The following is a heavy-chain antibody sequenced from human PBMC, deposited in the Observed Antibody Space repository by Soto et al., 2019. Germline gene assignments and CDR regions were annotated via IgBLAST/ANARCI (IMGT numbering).Heavy chain of an antibody. V-gene: IGHV1-18*01. D-gene: IGHD6-13*01. Sequence: QVQLVQSGAEVKKPGASVKVSCKASGYTFTTYGISWVRQAPGQGLEWMGWISAYSGSTKFAHKLQGRVTMTTDTSTTTAYMELRSLTSDDTAVYYCARDFTKSSSWPYYFDYWGQGTLVTVSP. J-gene: IGHJ4*02. CDR1: GYTFTTYG. CDR2: ISAYSGST. CDR3: ARDFTKSSSWPYYFDY.